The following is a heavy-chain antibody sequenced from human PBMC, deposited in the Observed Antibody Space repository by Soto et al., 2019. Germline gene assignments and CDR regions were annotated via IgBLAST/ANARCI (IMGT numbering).Heavy chain of an antibody. Sequence: PSETLSLTCTVSGGSISSGDYYWSWIRQPPGKGLEWIGYIYYSGSTYYNPSLKSRVTVSVDTSKNQFSLKLSSVTAADTAVYYCARDAYYYDSSGYCGPEVWFDPWGQGTLVTVSS. J-gene: IGHJ5*02. D-gene: IGHD3-22*01. CDR3: ARDAYYYDSSGYCGPEVWFDP. CDR2: IYYSGST. V-gene: IGHV4-30-4*01. CDR1: GGSISSGDYY.